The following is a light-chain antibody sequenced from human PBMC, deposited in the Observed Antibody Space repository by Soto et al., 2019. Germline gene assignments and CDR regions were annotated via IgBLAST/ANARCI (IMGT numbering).Light chain of an antibody. Sequence: DIVMTQSPLSLPVTPGEPATISCRSSQSLLHSNGYTYLDWYVQKPGQSTQRPIYLGSNRASGVPDRFRGSGSGTDFTLKISTVEDEDVGVYYCMEALQSHTFGQGTKLEIK. CDR3: MEALQSHT. J-gene: IGKJ2*01. CDR2: LGS. V-gene: IGKV2-28*01. CDR1: QSLLHSNGYTY.